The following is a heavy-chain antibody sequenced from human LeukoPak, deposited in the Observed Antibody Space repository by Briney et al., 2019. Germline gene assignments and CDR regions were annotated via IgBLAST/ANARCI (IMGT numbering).Heavy chain of an antibody. D-gene: IGHD5-24*01. Sequence: SETLSLTCAVYGGSFSGYYWSWIRQPPGKGLEWIGEINHNGSTNYNPSLKSRVTISVDTSKNQFSLKLSSVTAADTAVYYCARHGGRDGYPFDYWGQGTLVTVSS. CDR2: INHNGST. CDR3: ARHGGRDGYPFDY. V-gene: IGHV4-34*01. J-gene: IGHJ4*02. CDR1: GGSFSGYY.